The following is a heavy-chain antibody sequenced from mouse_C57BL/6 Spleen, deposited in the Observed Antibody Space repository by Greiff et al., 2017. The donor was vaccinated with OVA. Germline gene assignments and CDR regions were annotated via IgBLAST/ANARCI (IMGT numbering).Heavy chain of an antibody. Sequence: QVQLKQSGAELVRPGASVTLSCKASGYTFTDYEMHWVKQTPVHGLEWIGAIDPETGGTAYNQKFKGKAILTADKSSSTAYMELRSLTSEDSAVYYCTRPTENFDYWGQGTTLTVSS. CDR3: TRPTENFDY. CDR2: IDPETGGT. D-gene: IGHD4-1*02. J-gene: IGHJ2*01. V-gene: IGHV1-15*01. CDR1: GYTFTDYE.